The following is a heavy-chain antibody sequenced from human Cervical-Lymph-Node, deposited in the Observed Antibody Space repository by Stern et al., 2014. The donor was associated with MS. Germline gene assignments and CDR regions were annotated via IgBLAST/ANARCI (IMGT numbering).Heavy chain of an antibody. CDR2: TFSNDEK. Sequence: QVTLKESGPVLVKPTETLTLTCTVSGFSLSNARMGVSWIRQPPGKALEWLAYTFSNDEKSYSTSLKSRLTISKDTSKSQVVLTMTNMDPVDTATYYCARIPGSSGWYRAEWFDPWGQGTLVTVSS. V-gene: IGHV2-26*01. J-gene: IGHJ5*02. CDR1: GFSLSNARMG. CDR3: ARIPGSSGWYRAEWFDP. D-gene: IGHD6-19*01.